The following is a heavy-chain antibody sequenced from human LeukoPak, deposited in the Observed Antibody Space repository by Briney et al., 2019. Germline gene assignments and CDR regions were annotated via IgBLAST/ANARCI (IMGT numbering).Heavy chain of an antibody. Sequence: SGTLSLTCTVSGDSIIGYYWSWIRQPPRKRLEWIGYIYNTLDTTYNPSLESRVTISLDMSNKQFSLRLSSVTAADTAVYYCARRRYYDSTGYNPTYYFDYWGQGILVTVSS. J-gene: IGHJ4*02. CDR1: GDSIIGYY. V-gene: IGHV4-59*01. CDR2: IYNTLDT. D-gene: IGHD3-22*01. CDR3: ARRRYYDSTGYNPTYYFDY.